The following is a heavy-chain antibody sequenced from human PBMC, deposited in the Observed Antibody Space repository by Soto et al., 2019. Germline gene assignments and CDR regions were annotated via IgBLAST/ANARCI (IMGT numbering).Heavy chain of an antibody. J-gene: IGHJ3*02. CDR1: GDDFDMYW. Sequence: PGESLKISCQVSGDDFDMYWIAWVRQTPGRGLEWIGIIYPGDSETKYGPSFQGRVTISADRSTKTAYLQWSGLKASDTATYYCARHRRAIVASTDALHIWGQGTKVTVSS. D-gene: IGHD5-12*01. CDR2: IYPGDSET. CDR3: ARHRRAIVASTDALHI. V-gene: IGHV5-51*01.